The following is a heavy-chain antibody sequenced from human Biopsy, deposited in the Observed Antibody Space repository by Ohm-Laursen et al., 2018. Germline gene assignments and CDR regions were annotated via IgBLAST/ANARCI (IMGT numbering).Heavy chain of an antibody. J-gene: IGHJ6*02. D-gene: IGHD3-16*01. CDR3: VKANSVYYFYDAMDV. V-gene: IGHV3-9*01. CDR1: GFTFNNYA. CDR2: ISWNSGRI. Sequence: SLRLSCAASGFTFNNYAMHWVRQAPGKGLERVSGISWNSGRIDYGDSVKGRFTVSRDNARNSLYLQMDTLTADDPALYYCVKANSVYYFYDAMDVWGLGTTVTVSS.